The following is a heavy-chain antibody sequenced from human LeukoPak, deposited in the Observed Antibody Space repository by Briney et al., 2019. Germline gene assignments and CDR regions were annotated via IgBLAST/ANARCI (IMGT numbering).Heavy chain of an antibody. Sequence: SVKVSCKASGYTCTSYYMHWVRQAPGQGLERMGIINPSGGSTSYAQKFQGRVTMTTDTSTSTVYMELSSLRSEDTAVYYCAGAPPPWGLPTNPLFDYWGQGTLVTVSS. V-gene: IGHV1-46*01. CDR3: AGAPPPWGLPTNPLFDY. D-gene: IGHD3-16*01. CDR1: GYTCTSYY. J-gene: IGHJ4*02. CDR2: INPSGGST.